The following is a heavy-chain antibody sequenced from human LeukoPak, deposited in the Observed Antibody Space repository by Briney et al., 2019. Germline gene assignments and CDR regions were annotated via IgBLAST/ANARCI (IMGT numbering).Heavy chain of an antibody. D-gene: IGHD6-13*01. V-gene: IGHV3-21*01. CDR3: ARSPGAAAGTWYYSYMDV. CDR1: GFTFSSYS. J-gene: IGHJ6*03. CDR2: ISSSSSYI. Sequence: PGGSLRLSCAASGFTFSSYSMNWVRQAPGKGLEWVSSISSSSSYIYYADSVKGRFTISRDNAKNSLYLQMNSLRAEDTAVYYCARSPGAAAGTWYYSYMDVWGKGTTVTVSS.